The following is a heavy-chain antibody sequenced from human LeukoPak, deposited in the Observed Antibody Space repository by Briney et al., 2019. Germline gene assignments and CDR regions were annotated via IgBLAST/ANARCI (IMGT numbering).Heavy chain of an antibody. D-gene: IGHD3-10*01. CDR1: GFTFSSYG. J-gene: IGHJ4*02. CDR3: ARVGAGGEIDY. Sequence: GGSLRLSCAASGFTFSSYGMSWVRQAPGKGLEWVSAISGSGGSTYYADSVKGRFTISRDNSKNTLYLQMNSLRAEDTAVYYCARVGAGGEIDYWGQGTLVTVSS. CDR2: ISGSGGST. V-gene: IGHV3-23*01.